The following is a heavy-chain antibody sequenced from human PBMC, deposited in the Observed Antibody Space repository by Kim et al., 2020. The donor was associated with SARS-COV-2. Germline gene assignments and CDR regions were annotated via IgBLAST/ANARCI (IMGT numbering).Heavy chain of an antibody. J-gene: IGHJ6*03. CDR3: VIETAQAGYYYMDV. Sequence: GGSLRLSCAASGFTFSTYWMNWVRQAPGKGLVWVSRIKTDGSDIKYADSVKGRFTASRENAKNTLFLQMNSLRAEDTAVYYGVIETAQAGYYYMDVWGKGTPVTVSS. CDR1: GFTFSTYW. CDR2: IKTDGSDI. V-gene: IGHV3-74*01.